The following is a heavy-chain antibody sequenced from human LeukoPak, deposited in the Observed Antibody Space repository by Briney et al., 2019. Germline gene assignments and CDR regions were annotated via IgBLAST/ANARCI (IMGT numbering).Heavy chain of an antibody. D-gene: IGHD6-19*01. J-gene: IGHJ3*02. CDR3: ARPLAGYSSGWYEGDDAFDI. Sequence: PSETLSLTCTVSGGSISSGSYYWSWIRQPAGKGLEWIGRIYYSGSTYYNPSLKSRVTISVDTSKNQFSLKLSSVTAADTAVYYCARPLAGYSSGWYEGDDAFDIWGQGTMVTVSS. V-gene: IGHV4-39*01. CDR2: IYYSGST. CDR1: GGSISSGSYY.